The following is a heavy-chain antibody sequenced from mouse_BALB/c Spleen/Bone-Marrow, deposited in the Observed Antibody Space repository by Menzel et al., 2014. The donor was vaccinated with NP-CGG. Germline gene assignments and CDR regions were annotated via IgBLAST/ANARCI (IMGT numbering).Heavy chain of an antibody. CDR2: ISSGSRTI. D-gene: IGHD4-1*01. CDR1: GFTFSSFG. CDR3: TRGGNWEDFDY. Sequence: EVQGVESGGGLVQPGGSRKLSCAASGFTFSSFGTHWVRQAPEKGPEWVAYISSGSRTIYYADTVKGRFTISRDNPKNTLFLQMTGLRSEDTAMYYCTRGGNWEDFDYWGQGSTLTVSS. J-gene: IGHJ2*01. V-gene: IGHV5-17*02.